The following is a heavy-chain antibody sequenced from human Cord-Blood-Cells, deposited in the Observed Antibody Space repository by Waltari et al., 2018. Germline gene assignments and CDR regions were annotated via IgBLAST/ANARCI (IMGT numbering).Heavy chain of an antibody. V-gene: IGHV1-46*01. D-gene: IGHD3-16*02. J-gene: IGHJ4*02. CDR2: INHGGGST. CDR3: ARTFGGVIVTSGTGLYYFDY. Sequence: QVQLVQSGAEVKKPGASVKVSCKASGYTFTSYYMHWVRQAPGQGLGWMGIINHGGGSTSYAQKCQGRVTMTRDTSTSTVYMELSSLRSEDTAVYYCARTFGGVIVTSGTGLYYFDYWGQGTLVTVSS. CDR1: GYTFTSYY.